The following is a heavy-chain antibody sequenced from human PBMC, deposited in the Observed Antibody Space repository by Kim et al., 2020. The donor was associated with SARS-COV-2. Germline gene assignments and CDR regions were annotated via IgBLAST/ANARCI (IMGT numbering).Heavy chain of an antibody. J-gene: IGHJ4*02. CDR3: ARDFHITMVRGANTAQHYFDY. V-gene: IGHV3-48*02. CDR2: ISSSSSTI. Sequence: GGSLRLSCAASGFTFSSYSMNWVRQAPGKGLEWVSYISSSSSTIYYADSVKGRFTISRDNAKNSLYLQMNSLRDEDTAVYYCARDFHITMVRGANTAQHYFDYWGQGTLVTVSS. D-gene: IGHD3-10*01. CDR1: GFTFSSYS.